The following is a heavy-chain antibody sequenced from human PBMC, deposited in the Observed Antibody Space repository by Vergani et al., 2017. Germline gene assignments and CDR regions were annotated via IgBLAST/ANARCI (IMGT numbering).Heavy chain of an antibody. J-gene: IGHJ5*02. CDR2: IYYSGST. D-gene: IGHD2-2*02. V-gene: IGHV4-31*03. CDR3: AIDKGGYCSSTSCDSPGWFDP. Sequence: QVQLQESGPGLVKPSQTLSLTCTVSGGSISSGGYYWSWIRPHPGKGLEWIGYIYYSGSTYYNPSLKSRVTISVDTSKNQFSLKLSSVTAADTAVYYCAIDKGGYCSSTSCDSPGWFDPWGQGTLVTVSS. CDR1: GGSISSGGYY.